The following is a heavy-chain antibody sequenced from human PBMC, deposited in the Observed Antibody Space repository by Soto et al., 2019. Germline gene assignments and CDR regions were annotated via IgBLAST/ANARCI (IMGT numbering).Heavy chain of an antibody. J-gene: IGHJ3*02. Sequence: QVQLVQSGAEVKKPGSSVKVSCKASGGTFSSYAISWVRQAPGQGLEWMGGIIPIFGTANYAQEFQGRVTITADESTSTAYMELSSLRSEDTAVYYCARGGGYCSGGSCSFAFDIWGQGTMVTVSS. CDR1: GGTFSSYA. CDR2: IIPIFGTA. V-gene: IGHV1-69*01. D-gene: IGHD2-15*01. CDR3: ARGGGYCSGGSCSFAFDI.